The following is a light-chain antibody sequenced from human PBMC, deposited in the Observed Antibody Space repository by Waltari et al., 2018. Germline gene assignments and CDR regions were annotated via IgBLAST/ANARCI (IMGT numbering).Light chain of an antibody. Sequence: SNELTQPPSVSVSPGQTARITCSGDALPTKYASWYQPKSGQAPVLVIYEDITRPSGIPEGFSGSSSGTVATLTISGAQVEDEADYYCHSLNSVGNGYVFGTGTKFTVL. CDR1: ALPTKY. V-gene: IGLV3-10*01. J-gene: IGLJ1*01. CDR3: HSLNSVGNGYV. CDR2: EDI.